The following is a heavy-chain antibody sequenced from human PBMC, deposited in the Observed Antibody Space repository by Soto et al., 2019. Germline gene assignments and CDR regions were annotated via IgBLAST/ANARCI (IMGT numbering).Heavy chain of an antibody. CDR3: ARATRPLDYGDYYFDY. CDR2: IYYSGST. CDR1: GGSISSYY. V-gene: IGHV4-59*01. D-gene: IGHD4-17*01. J-gene: IGHJ4*02. Sequence: SETLSLTCTVSGGSISSYYWSWIRQPPGKGLEWIGYIYYSGSTNYNPSLKSRVTISVDTSKNQFSLKLSSVTAADTAVYYWARATRPLDYGDYYFDYWGQGTLVTVSS.